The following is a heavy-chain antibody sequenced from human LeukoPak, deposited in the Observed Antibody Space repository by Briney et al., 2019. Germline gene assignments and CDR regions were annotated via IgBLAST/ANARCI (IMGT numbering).Heavy chain of an antibody. V-gene: IGHV1-69*13. J-gene: IGHJ4*02. CDR1: GGTFSSYA. Sequence: ASVKVSCKASGGTFSSYAISWVRQAPGQGLEWMGGIIPIFGTANYAQKIQGRVTITADESTSTAYMELSSLRSEDTAVYYCAREGEGSSRSFDYWGQGTLVTVSS. D-gene: IGHD6-13*01. CDR3: AREGEGSSRSFDY. CDR2: IIPIFGTA.